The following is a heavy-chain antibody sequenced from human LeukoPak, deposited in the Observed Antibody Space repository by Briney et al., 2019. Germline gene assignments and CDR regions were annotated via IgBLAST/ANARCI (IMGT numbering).Heavy chain of an antibody. J-gene: IGHJ5*02. CDR1: GFTFSDYY. D-gene: IGHD2-15*01. CDR3: VRQHRYCSGGTCYPRVGWFDP. V-gene: IGHV3-11*01. Sequence: GGSLRLSCAASGFTFSDYYMTWVRQAPGKGLEWVSYISTSGSTIYDADSVKGRFTISRDNAKNSLYLQMNSLRVEDTAMYYCVRQHRYCSGGTCYPRVGWFDPWGQGTLVTVSS. CDR2: ISTSGSTI.